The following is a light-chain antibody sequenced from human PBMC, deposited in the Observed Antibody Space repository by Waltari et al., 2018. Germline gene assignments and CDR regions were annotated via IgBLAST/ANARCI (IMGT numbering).Light chain of an antibody. CDR3: CSYAGTWV. J-gene: IGLJ3*02. CDR1: VRVVGDYNY. CDR2: DVT. Sequence: QSALTQPRSVSGSPGQSVPTPCTGTVRVVGDYNYVSWYQQHPGNAPKLVIYDVTQRPSGVPDRFSGSRSGNSASLTISGLQAEDEADYYCCSYAGTWVFGGGTKLTVL. V-gene: IGLV2-11*01.